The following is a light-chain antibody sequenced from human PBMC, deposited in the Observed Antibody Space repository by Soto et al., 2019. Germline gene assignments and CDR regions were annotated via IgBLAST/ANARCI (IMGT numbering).Light chain of an antibody. CDR1: SSDVGGYNY. Sequence: QSALTQPPSASGSPGQSVTISCTGTSSDVGGYNYVSWYQQHPGKAPKLMIYEVSKRPSGVPDRFSGSKSGNTASLTVSGLQAEDEADYYCSSYAGSTNLRFGGGTKVTVL. V-gene: IGLV2-8*01. CDR3: SSYAGSTNLR. CDR2: EVS. J-gene: IGLJ3*02.